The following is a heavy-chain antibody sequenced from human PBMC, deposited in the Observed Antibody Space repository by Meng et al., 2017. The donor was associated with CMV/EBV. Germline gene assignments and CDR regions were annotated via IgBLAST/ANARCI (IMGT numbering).Heavy chain of an antibody. CDR3: ARDPYYYDSSGYYYVLDY. V-gene: IGHV3-33*01. CDR1: TFSSYG. Sequence: TFSSYGMHWVRQAPGKGLEWVAVRWYDGSNKYYADSVKGRFTISRDNSKNTLYLQMNSLRAEDTAVYYCARDPYYYDSSGYYYVLDYWGQGTLVTVSS. J-gene: IGHJ4*02. D-gene: IGHD3-22*01. CDR2: RWYDGSNK.